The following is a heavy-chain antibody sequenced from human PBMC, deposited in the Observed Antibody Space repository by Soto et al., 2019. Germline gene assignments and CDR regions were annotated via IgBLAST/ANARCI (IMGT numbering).Heavy chain of an antibody. CDR2: IVVGSGNT. CDR3: AKSIAARRELGYYYYYMDV. V-gene: IGHV1-58*02. D-gene: IGHD6-6*01. Sequence: SVKVSCKASGFTFTSSTMQWVRQARGQRLEWIGWIVVGSGNTNYAQKFQERVTITRDMSTSTAYMELSSLRSEDTAVYYCAKSIAARRELGYYYYYMDVWGKGTTVTVPS. J-gene: IGHJ6*03. CDR1: GFTFTSST.